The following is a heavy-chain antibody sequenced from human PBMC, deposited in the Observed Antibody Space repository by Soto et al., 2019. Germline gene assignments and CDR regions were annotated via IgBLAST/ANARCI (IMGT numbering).Heavy chain of an antibody. Sequence: GGSLRLSCASSGFTARSYEMNWVLQSPGNGLDWFSYISSSGSTIYYADSVKGRFTISRDNAKNSLYLQMNSLRAEDTAVYYCARDPYYGMDVWGQGTTVTVSS. CDR1: GFTARSYE. J-gene: IGHJ6*02. CDR2: ISSSGSTI. V-gene: IGHV3-48*03. CDR3: ARDPYYGMDV.